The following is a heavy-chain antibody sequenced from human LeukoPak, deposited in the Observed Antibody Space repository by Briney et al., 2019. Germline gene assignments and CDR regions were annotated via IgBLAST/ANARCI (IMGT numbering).Heavy chain of an antibody. J-gene: IGHJ6*02. CDR3: AALDIPVAGIYYYGMDV. CDR2: INSNRGGT. D-gene: IGHD6-19*01. V-gene: IGHV1-2*02. Sequence: ASVKVSCKASGYTFTNYYIHWVRQAPGQGLEWMGWINSNRGGTNYAQKFQGRVTMTRDTSNSTAYKELRSVRSDDTAVYYCAALDIPVAGIYYYGMDVWGQGTTVTVSS. CDR1: GYTFTNYY.